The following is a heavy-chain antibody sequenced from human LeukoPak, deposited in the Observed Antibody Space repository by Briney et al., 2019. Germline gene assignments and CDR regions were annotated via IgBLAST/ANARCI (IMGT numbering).Heavy chain of an antibody. J-gene: IGHJ5*02. CDR1: GDSVSSNSAA. V-gene: IGHV6-1*01. Sequence: SQTLSLTCAISGDSVSSNSAAWNWIRQSPSRGLEWLGRTYYRSKWYNDYAVSVKSRITINPDTSKNQFSLQLNSVTPEDTAVYYCAREYVSGSYYRGAPNPNWFDPWGQGTLVTVSS. D-gene: IGHD3-10*01. CDR2: TYYRSKWYN. CDR3: AREYVSGSYYRGAPNPNWFDP.